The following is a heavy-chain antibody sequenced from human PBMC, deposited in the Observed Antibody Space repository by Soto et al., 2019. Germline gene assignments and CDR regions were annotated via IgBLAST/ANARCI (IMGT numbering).Heavy chain of an antibody. CDR1: GGSISSDY. CDR3: ASHPRYFATYFDY. Sequence: SETLSLTCTVSGGSISSDYWSWIRQSPGKGLEWIGYIYYSGSTNYNPSLKSRVTISVDTSKNQFSLKPSSVTAADTAVYYCASHPRYFATYFDYWGQGTLVTVSS. J-gene: IGHJ4*02. D-gene: IGHD3-9*01. CDR2: IYYSGST. V-gene: IGHV4-59*08.